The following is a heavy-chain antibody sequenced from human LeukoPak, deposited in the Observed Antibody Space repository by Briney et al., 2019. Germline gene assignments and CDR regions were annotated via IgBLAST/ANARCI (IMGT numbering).Heavy chain of an antibody. J-gene: IGHJ1*01. CDR2: ISYDGSNK. CDR1: GFTFSSYG. D-gene: IGHD6-19*01. V-gene: IGHV3-30*18. CDR3: AKDGLQYSSGWYGYFQH. Sequence: GRSLRLSCAASGFTFSSYGMHWVRQAPGKGLEWVAVISYDGSNKYYADSVKGRFTISRDNSKNTLYLQMNSLRAEDTAVYYCAKDGLQYSSGWYGYFQHWGQGTLVTVSS.